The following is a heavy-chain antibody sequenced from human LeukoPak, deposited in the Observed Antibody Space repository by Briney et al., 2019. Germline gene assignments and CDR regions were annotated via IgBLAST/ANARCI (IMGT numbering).Heavy chain of an antibody. V-gene: IGHV3-30*01. CDR3: ARARDFWEYFGY. Sequence: GGSLRLSCAASGFTFSSHAMHWVRQAPGKGLEWVAVISYDGSNKYYADSVKGRFTISRDNSKNTLYLQMNSLRAEDTAVYYCARARDFWEYFGYWGQGTLVTVSS. D-gene: IGHD3-3*01. J-gene: IGHJ4*02. CDR2: ISYDGSNK. CDR1: GFTFSSHA.